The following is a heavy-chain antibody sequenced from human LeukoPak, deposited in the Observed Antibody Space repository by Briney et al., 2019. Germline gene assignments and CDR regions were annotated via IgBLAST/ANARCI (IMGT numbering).Heavy chain of an antibody. J-gene: IGHJ5*02. D-gene: IGHD3-3*01. CDR2: INDSGIT. V-gene: IGHV4-34*03. CDR3: SLRLLQWAPFRP. CDR1: DGSFRDYY. Sequence: SETLSLTCAVYDGSFRDYYWSWIRQPPGRGLEWIGEINDSGITNYNPSLKNRVTISSDTSKNQFSLKLTAVTAADTAIYYCSLRLLQWAPFRPWGQGTLVTVSP.